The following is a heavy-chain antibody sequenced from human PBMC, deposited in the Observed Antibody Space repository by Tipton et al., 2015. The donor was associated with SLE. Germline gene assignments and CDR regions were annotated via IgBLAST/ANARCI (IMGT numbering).Heavy chain of an antibody. V-gene: IGHV4-38-2*02. Sequence: TLSLTCTVSDYAITSAVYWAWIRQPPGKGLEWIGSMYHSGASYHNPSLKSRATLSIDTSKSQFSLRLSAVTAADTAVYYCARLITGGTYRFDPWGQGTLVIVSS. CDR1: DYAITSAVY. CDR3: ARLITGGTYRFDP. D-gene: IGHD4/OR15-4a*01. J-gene: IGHJ5*02. CDR2: MYHSGAS.